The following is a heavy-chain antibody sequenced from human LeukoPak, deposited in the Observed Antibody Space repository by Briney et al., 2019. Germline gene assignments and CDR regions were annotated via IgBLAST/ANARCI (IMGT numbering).Heavy chain of an antibody. J-gene: IGHJ1*01. CDR2: IIPILGIA. CDR3: ARGEDDILTGYYTTEYFQH. CDR1: GGTFSSYA. V-gene: IGHV1-69*04. D-gene: IGHD3-9*01. Sequence: SVKVSCKASGGTFSSYAISWVRQAPGQGLEWMGRIIPILGIANYAQKFQGRVTITADKSTSTAYMELSSLRSEDTAVYYCARGEDDILTGYYTTEYFQHWGQGTLVTVSS.